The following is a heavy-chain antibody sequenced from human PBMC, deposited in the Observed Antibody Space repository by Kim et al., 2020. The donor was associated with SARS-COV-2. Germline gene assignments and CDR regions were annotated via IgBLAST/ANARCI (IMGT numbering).Heavy chain of an antibody. D-gene: IGHD5-12*01. CDR2: EST. Sequence: ESTYYNPTLKSRVTISVDTSKNQYSLELSSVTAADTAVYYCARPEMATEVWGQGTLVTVSS. CDR3: ARPEMATEV. V-gene: IGHV4-39*01. J-gene: IGHJ4*02.